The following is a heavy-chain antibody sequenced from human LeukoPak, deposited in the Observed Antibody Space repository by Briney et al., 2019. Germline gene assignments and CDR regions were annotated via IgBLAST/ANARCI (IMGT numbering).Heavy chain of an antibody. CDR1: GFTFSSYS. CDR2: ISRSSDSI. V-gene: IGHV3-48*01. J-gene: IGHJ4*02. Sequence: GGSLRLSCAASGFTFSSYSMNWVRQAPGKGLEWVSYISRSSDSIQYAVSVKGRFTISRDNAKNSLYLQLNSLRAEDTAVYYCARDLNWGFDYWGQGTLVTVSS. CDR3: ARDLNWGFDY. D-gene: IGHD7-27*01.